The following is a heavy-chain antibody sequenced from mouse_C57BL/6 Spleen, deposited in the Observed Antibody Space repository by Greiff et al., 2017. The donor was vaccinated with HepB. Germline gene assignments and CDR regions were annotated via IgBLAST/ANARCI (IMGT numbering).Heavy chain of an antibody. Sequence: QVQLKESGAELVRPGTSVKVSCKASGYAFTNYLIEWVKQRPGQGLEWIGVINPGSGGTNYNEKFKGKATLTADKSSSTAYMQLSSLTSEDSAVYFCASSDGYYPFAYWGQGTLVTVSA. J-gene: IGHJ3*01. CDR1: GYAFTNYL. D-gene: IGHD2-3*01. CDR3: ASSDGYYPFAY. CDR2: INPGSGGT. V-gene: IGHV1-54*01.